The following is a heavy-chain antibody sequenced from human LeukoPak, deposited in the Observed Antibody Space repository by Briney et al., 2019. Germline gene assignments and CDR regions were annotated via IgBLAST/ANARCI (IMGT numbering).Heavy chain of an antibody. V-gene: IGHV3-33*06. CDR2: IWYDGSNK. Sequence: GGSLRLSCTASGFTFSDYGMHWVRQPPGKGLEWVAIIWYDGSNKKYEDSVKGRFTISRDNSKNTLYLQMNSLRAEDTVVYYCAKDPHPTVFGVVMPFDYWGQGTLVTVSS. D-gene: IGHD3-3*01. CDR1: GFTFSDYG. J-gene: IGHJ4*02. CDR3: AKDPHPTVFGVVMPFDY.